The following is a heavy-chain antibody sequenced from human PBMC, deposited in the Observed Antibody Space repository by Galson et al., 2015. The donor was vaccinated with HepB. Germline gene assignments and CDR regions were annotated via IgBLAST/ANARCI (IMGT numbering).Heavy chain of an antibody. CDR2: IKSKTDGGTT. CDR3: TTDVYFSSYWSWLDP. J-gene: IGHJ5*02. V-gene: IGHV3-15*01. Sequence: SLRLACAASGFAFNNAWMNWVRLAPGKGLEWVGRIKSKTDGGTTEYAAPVKGRFTISRDDSRNTLYLQMHSLKTDDTAVYYCTTDVYFSSYWSWLDPWGQGTLVTASS. D-gene: IGHD2-2*01. CDR1: GFAFNNAW.